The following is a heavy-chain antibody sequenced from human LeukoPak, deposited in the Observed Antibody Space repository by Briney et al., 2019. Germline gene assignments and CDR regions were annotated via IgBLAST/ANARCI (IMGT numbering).Heavy chain of an antibody. D-gene: IGHD3-22*01. CDR1: GGSISSYY. V-gene: IGHV4-39*07. CDR2: IYYSGST. J-gene: IGHJ4*02. CDR3: ARRITMIVRAFDY. Sequence: SETLSLTCTVSGGSISSYYWSWIRQPPGKGLEWIGSIYYSGSTYYNPSLKSRVTISVDTSKNQFSLKLSSVTAADTAVYYCARRITMIVRAFDYWGQGTLVTVSS.